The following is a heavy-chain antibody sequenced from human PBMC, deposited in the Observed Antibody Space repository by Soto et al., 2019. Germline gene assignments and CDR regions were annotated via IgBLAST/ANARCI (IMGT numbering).Heavy chain of an antibody. Sequence: QVHLVQSGAEVVKPGASVKVSCKASGYTFTGYYIHWVRQAPGQGLEWMGWINPNSGGANIAQKFQGWVTMTRDTSISTAYMELTRLRSNDTAVYYCARDSHDGSASYGLEIWGQGTKVTVAA. D-gene: IGHD3-22*01. CDR1: GYTFTGYY. J-gene: IGHJ3*01. CDR2: INPNSGGA. CDR3: ARDSHDGSASYGLEI. V-gene: IGHV1-2*04.